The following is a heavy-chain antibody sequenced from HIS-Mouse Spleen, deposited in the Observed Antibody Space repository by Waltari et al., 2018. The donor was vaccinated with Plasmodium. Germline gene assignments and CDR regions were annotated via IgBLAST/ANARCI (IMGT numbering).Heavy chain of an antibody. Sequence: QVQLVESGGDVVQPGRSLRLSCAASGFTFSSYAMHWVRQAPGKGLEWVAVISYDGSNKYYADSVKGRFTISRDNSKNTLYLQMNSLRAEDTAVYYCARDRRLAFDYWGQGTLVTVSS. CDR3: ARDRRLAFDY. CDR2: ISYDGSNK. D-gene: IGHD2-15*01. V-gene: IGHV3-30-3*01. J-gene: IGHJ4*02. CDR1: GFTFSSYA.